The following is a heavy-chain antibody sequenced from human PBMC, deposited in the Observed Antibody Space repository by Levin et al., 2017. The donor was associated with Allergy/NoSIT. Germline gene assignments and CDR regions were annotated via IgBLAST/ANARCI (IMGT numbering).Heavy chain of an antibody. CDR3: ARELNGDTSMGHYDYYMDV. V-gene: IGHV3-13*01. CDR2: IGGGGDT. D-gene: IGHD5-18*01. Sequence: GESLKISCAASGFSFSTSDMHWVRQATGKGLEWVSAIGGGGDTYYADSVKGRFTISRENAKNSLYLQMNSLRAGDTAVYYCARELNGDTSMGHYDYYMDVWGKGTTVTISS. J-gene: IGHJ6*03. CDR1: GFSFSTSD.